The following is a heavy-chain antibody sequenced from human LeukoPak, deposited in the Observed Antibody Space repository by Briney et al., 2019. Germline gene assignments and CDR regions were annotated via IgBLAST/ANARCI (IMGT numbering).Heavy chain of an antibody. V-gene: IGHV3-66*02. Sequence: GGSLRLSCAASGFTFSSNYMSWVRQAPGKGLEWVSVIYSGGSTYHAESVKGRFTISRDNSKNTLYLQMNSLRAEDTAVYYCARDQDSSGWDAFDIWGQGTMVTVSS. D-gene: IGHD3-22*01. J-gene: IGHJ3*02. CDR3: ARDQDSSGWDAFDI. CDR1: GFTFSSNY. CDR2: IYSGGST.